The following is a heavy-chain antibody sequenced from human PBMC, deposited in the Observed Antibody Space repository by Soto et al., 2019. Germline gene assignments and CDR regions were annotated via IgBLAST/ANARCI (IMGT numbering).Heavy chain of an antibody. CDR3: ERMGDYDSSGYPPY. D-gene: IGHD3-22*01. CDR1: GFTVSSNY. Sequence: EVQLVESGGGLVQPGGSLRLSCAASGFTVSSNYMSWVRQAPGKGLEWVSVIYSGGSTYYADSVKGRFTISRHNSKNTLYLQMNSRRAEDPAVYYCERMGDYDSSGYPPYWGQGTLVTVAS. CDR2: IYSGGST. V-gene: IGHV3-53*04. J-gene: IGHJ4*02.